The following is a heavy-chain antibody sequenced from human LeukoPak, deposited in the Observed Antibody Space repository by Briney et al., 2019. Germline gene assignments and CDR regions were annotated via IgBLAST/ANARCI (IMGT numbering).Heavy chain of an antibody. J-gene: IGHJ6*02. Sequence: ASVKVSCKASGYTFTSYGISWVRQAPGQGLEWMGWISAYNGNTNYAQKLQGRVTMTTGTSTSTAYMELRSLRSDDTAVYYCARDRLQRKFRYYGMDVWGQGTTVTVSS. D-gene: IGHD4-4*01. CDR1: GYTFTSYG. V-gene: IGHV1-18*01. CDR3: ARDRLQRKFRYYGMDV. CDR2: ISAYNGNT.